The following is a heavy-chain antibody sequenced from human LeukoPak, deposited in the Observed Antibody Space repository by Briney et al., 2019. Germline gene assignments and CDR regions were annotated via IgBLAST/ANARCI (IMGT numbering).Heavy chain of an antibody. J-gene: IGHJ4*02. Sequence: PGGSLRLSCAASGFTFSDHYMDWVRQAPGKGLEWVSAISGRGDRTYYADSVKGRFTISRDNSKNTLYLQMNSLRAEDTAVYYCAKEQSSSGFFDYWGQGTLVTVSS. D-gene: IGHD6-6*01. CDR2: ISGRGDRT. CDR3: AKEQSSSGFFDY. V-gene: IGHV3-23*01. CDR1: GFTFSDHY.